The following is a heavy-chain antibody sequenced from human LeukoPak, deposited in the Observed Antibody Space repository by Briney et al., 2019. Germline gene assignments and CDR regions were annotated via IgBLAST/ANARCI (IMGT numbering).Heavy chain of an antibody. CDR2: IYTSGST. D-gene: IGHD3-22*01. J-gene: IGHJ4*02. CDR1: GGSISSYY. V-gene: IGHV4-4*09. Sequence: SETLSLTCTVSGGSISSYYWSWIRQPPGKGLEWIGYIYTSGSTNYNPSLKSRVTISVDTSKNQFSLKLSSVTAADTAVYYCARHYYDSSGHKYYFDYWAREPWSPSPQ. CDR3: ARHYYDSSGHKYYFDY.